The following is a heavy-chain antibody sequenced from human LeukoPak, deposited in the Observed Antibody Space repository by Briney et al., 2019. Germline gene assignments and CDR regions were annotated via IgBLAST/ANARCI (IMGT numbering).Heavy chain of an antibody. Sequence: SGHTLVKPTQTLTLTCTFSGFSLSTSGVGVGWIRQAPGKALEWLALNYRDDDKRSRPSLKSRLTITKDTSKNQVVLTMTNVDPVDTATYFCAHTPYYSGSGTYYDYWGQGTLVTVCS. CDR3: AHTPYYSGSGTYYDY. D-gene: IGHD3-10*01. J-gene: IGHJ4*02. CDR2: NYRDDDK. V-gene: IGHV2-5*02. CDR1: GFSLSTSGVG.